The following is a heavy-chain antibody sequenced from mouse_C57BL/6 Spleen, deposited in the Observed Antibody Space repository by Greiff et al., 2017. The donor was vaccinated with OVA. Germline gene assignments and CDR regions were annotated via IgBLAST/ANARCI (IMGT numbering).Heavy chain of an antibody. CDR3: ARNGYYGYDDAMDY. Sequence: VQLQQPGAELVKPGASVKMSCKASGYTFTSYWLTWVKQRPGQGLEWIGDIYPGSGSTNYNEKFKSKATLTVDTSSSTAYMQLSSLTSEDSAVYYCARNGYYGYDDAMDYWGQGTSVTVSS. CDR2: IYPGSGST. J-gene: IGHJ4*01. CDR1: GYTFTSYW. V-gene: IGHV1-55*01. D-gene: IGHD2-2*01.